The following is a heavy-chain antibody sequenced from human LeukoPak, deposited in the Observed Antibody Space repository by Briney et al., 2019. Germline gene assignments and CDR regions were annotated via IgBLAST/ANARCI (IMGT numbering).Heavy chain of an antibody. CDR1: GFTFSKYD. V-gene: IGHV3-23*01. D-gene: IGHD6-19*01. Sequence: GGSLRLPCAASGFTFSKYDMSWVREAPGEGLEWVSVINTRGGDTYYADSVKGRFTISRDNSKNTLYLQMNSLRVEDTAVYYCAKGGWLDDYWGQGTLVTVSS. CDR3: AKGGWLDDY. J-gene: IGHJ4*02. CDR2: INTRGGDT.